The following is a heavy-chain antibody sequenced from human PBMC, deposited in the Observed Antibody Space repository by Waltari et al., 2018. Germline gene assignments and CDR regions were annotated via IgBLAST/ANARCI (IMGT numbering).Heavy chain of an antibody. CDR1: GFPFSSYP. CDR2: MSYDGSSK. Sequence: QVQMVESGGGVVQPGRSLSLSCAASGFPFSSYPIHWVRQAPGKGLEWGALMSYDGSSKYYADSVKGRFTVSRDNSKNTVYLQLNSLRVEDTAVYYCAREDICRSTTCYTLDYWGLGTLVTVSS. J-gene: IGHJ4*02. D-gene: IGHD2-2*02. V-gene: IGHV3-30*01. CDR3: AREDICRSTTCYTLDY.